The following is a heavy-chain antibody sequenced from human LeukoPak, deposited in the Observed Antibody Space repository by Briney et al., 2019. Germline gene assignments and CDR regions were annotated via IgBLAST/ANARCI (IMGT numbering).Heavy chain of an antibody. J-gene: IGHJ4*02. CDR1: GYTFTSYG. V-gene: IGHV1-18*01. CDR3: ARGPTPDSSGYYSD. CDR2: ISAYNGNT. Sequence: GASVKVSCKASGYTFTSYGISWVRQAPGQGLEWMGWISAYNGNTNYAQKLQGRVTMTTDTSTSTAYLELRSQRSDDTAVYYCARGPTPDSSGYYSDWGQGTLVTVSS. D-gene: IGHD3-22*01.